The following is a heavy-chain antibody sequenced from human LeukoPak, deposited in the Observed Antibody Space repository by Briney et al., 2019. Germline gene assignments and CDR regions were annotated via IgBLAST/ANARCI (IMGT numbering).Heavy chain of an antibody. J-gene: IGHJ6*02. CDR3: ARESGSYYYYGMDV. CDR2: IYYSGST. D-gene: IGHD1-26*01. V-gene: IGHV4-61*01. Sequence: SETLSLTCTAFSGSISSTSYYWSWIRQPPGKGLEWIGYIYYSGSTNYNPSLKSRVTISVDTSKNQFSLKLSSVTAADTAVYYCARESGSYYYYGMDVWGQGTTVTVSS. CDR1: SGSISSTSYY.